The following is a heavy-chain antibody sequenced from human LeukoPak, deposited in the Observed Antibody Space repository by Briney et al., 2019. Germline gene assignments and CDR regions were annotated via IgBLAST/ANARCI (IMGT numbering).Heavy chain of an antibody. J-gene: IGHJ4*02. CDR2: INRSGST. Sequence: SETLSLTCAVYGGSFSGYYWSWIRQPPGKGLEWIGEINRSGSTNYNPSLKSRVTISVDTSKNQFSLKLSSVTAADTAVFYCARGPYYYDSSGFDYWGQGTLVTVSS. D-gene: IGHD3-22*01. CDR1: GGSFSGYY. V-gene: IGHV4-34*01. CDR3: ARGPYYYDSSGFDY.